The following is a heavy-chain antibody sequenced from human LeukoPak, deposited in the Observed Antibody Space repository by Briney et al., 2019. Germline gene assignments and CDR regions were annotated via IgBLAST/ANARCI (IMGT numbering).Heavy chain of an antibody. Sequence: SETLSLTCTVSGGSISSSSYYWGWIRQPPGKGLEWIGSIYYSGSTYYNPSLKSRVTISVDTSKNQFSLKLSSATAADTAVYYCARDKVTMVRGVIRPFDYWGQGTLVTVSS. CDR1: GGSISSSSYY. J-gene: IGHJ4*02. D-gene: IGHD3-10*01. CDR3: ARDKVTMVRGVIRPFDY. CDR2: IYYSGST. V-gene: IGHV4-39*02.